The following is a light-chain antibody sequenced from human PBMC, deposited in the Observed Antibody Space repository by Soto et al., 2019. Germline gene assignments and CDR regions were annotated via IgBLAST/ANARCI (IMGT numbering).Light chain of an antibody. J-gene: IGLJ1*01. CDR3: SSYTSSSTLYV. CDR2: DVS. V-gene: IGLV2-14*01. Sequence: QSALTRPASVSGSPGQSITISFTGTSSDVGGYNYVSWYQQHPGKAPKLMIYDVSNRPSGVSNRFSGSKSGNTASLTISGLQAEDEADYFCSSYTSSSTLYVFGTGTNSPS. CDR1: SSDVGGYNY.